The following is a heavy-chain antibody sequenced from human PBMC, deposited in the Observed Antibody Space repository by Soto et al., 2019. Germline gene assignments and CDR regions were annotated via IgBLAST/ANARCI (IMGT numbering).Heavy chain of an antibody. CDR3: ARRVDEAFNWFDP. D-gene: IGHD2-15*01. CDR1: GGSISSYY. Sequence: SETLSLTCTVSGGSISSYYWSWIRQPPGKGLEWIGYIYYSGSTNYNPSLKSRVTISVDTSKNQFSLKLSSVTAADTAVYYCARRVDEAFNWFDPWGQGTLVTVSS. J-gene: IGHJ5*02. CDR2: IYYSGST. V-gene: IGHV4-59*01.